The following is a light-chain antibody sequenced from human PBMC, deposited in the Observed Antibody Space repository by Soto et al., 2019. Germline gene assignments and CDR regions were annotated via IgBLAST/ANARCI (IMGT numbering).Light chain of an antibody. V-gene: IGKV1-39*01. Sequence: DIQMTQSPSSLCTSVGDRVTITWRASQSISSYLNWYQQKPGKAPKLLIYAASSLQSGVPSRFSGSGSGTDFTLTISSLQPEDFATYYCQQSYSTPPTFGGGTKVDIK. CDR2: AAS. CDR3: QQSYSTPPT. CDR1: QSISSY. J-gene: IGKJ4*01.